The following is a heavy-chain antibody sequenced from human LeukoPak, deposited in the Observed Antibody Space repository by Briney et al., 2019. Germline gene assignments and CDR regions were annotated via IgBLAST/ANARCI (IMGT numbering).Heavy chain of an antibody. D-gene: IGHD3-3*01. V-gene: IGHV4-4*07. CDR2: IYTSGST. CDR3: AREVAIFGIFDY. Sequence: SETLSLTCTVSGGSISSYYWTWIRQPAGKGLEWIGRIYTSGSTNYNPSLKSRVTISVDTSKNQFSLKLSSVTAADTAVYYCAREVAIFGIFDYWGQGTLVTVSS. J-gene: IGHJ4*02. CDR1: GGSISSYY.